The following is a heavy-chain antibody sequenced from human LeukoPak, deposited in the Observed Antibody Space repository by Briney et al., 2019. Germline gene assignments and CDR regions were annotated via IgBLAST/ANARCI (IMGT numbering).Heavy chain of an antibody. CDR3: ARERCSSTSCYGFDY. Sequence: GESLRLSCAAPGFTFSSYAMHWVRQAPGKGLEWVAVISYDGSNKYYADSVKGRFTISRDNSKNTLYLQMNSLRAEDTAVYYCARERCSSTSCYGFDYWGQGTLVTVSS. V-gene: IGHV3-30-3*01. CDR2: ISYDGSNK. J-gene: IGHJ4*02. CDR1: GFTFSSYA. D-gene: IGHD2-2*01.